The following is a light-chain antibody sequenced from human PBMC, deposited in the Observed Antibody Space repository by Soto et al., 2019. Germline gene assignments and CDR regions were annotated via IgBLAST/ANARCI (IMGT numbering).Light chain of an antibody. Sequence: EIVLTQSPGTLSLSPGERATLSCRASQTISSIYLAWYQQKPGQAPRLLIYGASSRATGIPDRFSGGGSGTDFTLTISRLEPEDFAVYYCQQYDGPPWTFGQGTKVEIK. V-gene: IGKV3-20*01. J-gene: IGKJ1*01. CDR2: GAS. CDR3: QQYDGPPWT. CDR1: QTISSIY.